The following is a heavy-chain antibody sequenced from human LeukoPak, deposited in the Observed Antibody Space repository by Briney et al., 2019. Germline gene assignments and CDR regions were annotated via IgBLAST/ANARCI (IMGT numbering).Heavy chain of an antibody. CDR1: GFTFSSYD. CDR3: AKDVSN. Sequence: GGSLRLSCAASGFTFSSYDMSWVRQAPGKGLEWVSSISRSSSYINYADSVKGRFTISRDNSKNTLYLQMNSLRAEDTAVYYCAKDVSNWGQGTLVTVSS. CDR2: ISRSSSYI. D-gene: IGHD2-2*01. V-gene: IGHV3-21*01. J-gene: IGHJ4*02.